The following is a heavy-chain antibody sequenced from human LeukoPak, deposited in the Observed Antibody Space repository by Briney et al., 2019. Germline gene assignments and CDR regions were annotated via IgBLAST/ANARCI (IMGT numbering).Heavy chain of an antibody. Sequence: SETLSLTCTVSGGSISSYFWSWIRQSPGKGLEWIGLMYHSGSTNYNPSLKSRVIMSQDTSTNQFSLQVNSVTAADSAVYYCARVGYSYGHYWYFDLWGRGTLVTVSS. D-gene: IGHD5-18*01. V-gene: IGHV4-59*01. CDR1: GGSISSYF. CDR3: ARVGYSYGHYWYFDL. J-gene: IGHJ2*01. CDR2: MYHSGST.